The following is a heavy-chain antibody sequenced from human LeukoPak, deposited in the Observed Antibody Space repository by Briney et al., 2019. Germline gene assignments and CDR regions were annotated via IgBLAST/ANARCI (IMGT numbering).Heavy chain of an antibody. CDR2: IIPIFGTA. CDR3: ARAFGPRNYYDSSGYYYRPLGAFDI. D-gene: IGHD3-22*01. CDR1: GGTFSSYA. V-gene: IGHV1-69*01. Sequence: SVKVSCKASGGTFSSYAISWVRQAPGQGLEWMGGIIPIFGTANYAQKFQGRVTITADESTSTAYMELSSLRSEDTAVYYCARAFGPRNYYDSSGYYYRPLGAFDIWGQGTMVTVSS. J-gene: IGHJ3*02.